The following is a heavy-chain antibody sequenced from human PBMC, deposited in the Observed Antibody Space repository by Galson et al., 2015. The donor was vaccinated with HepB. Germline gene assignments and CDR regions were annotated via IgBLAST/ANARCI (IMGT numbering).Heavy chain of an antibody. CDR1: GGTFSSYA. J-gene: IGHJ6*02. CDR2: VIPIFGIA. V-gene: IGHV1-69*13. CDR3: ARAQAVVPAAMVDYYYGMDV. D-gene: IGHD2-2*01. Sequence: SVKVSCKASGGTFSSYAISWVRQAPGQGLEWMGGVIPIFGIANYAQKFQGRVTITADESTSTAYEELSSLRSEDTAVYYCARAQAVVPAAMVDYYYGMDVWGQGTTVTVSS.